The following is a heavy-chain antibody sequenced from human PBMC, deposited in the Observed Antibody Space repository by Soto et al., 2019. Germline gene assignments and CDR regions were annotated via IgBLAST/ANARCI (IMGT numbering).Heavy chain of an antibody. D-gene: IGHD5-18*01. J-gene: IGHJ4*02. CDR3: AYRPDRYGLLDH. V-gene: IGHV2-5*02. CDR2: IYWDDNT. CDR1: GFSLSASGVG. Sequence: QITLKESGPTLVKPTQTLTLTCTFSGFSLSASGVGVGWIRQPPGKALEWLALIYWDDNTRYSPSLKSRLTIPKDTPKNRVVLTLTNMDPVDTATYYCAYRPDRYGLLDHWGQGTLVTVSS.